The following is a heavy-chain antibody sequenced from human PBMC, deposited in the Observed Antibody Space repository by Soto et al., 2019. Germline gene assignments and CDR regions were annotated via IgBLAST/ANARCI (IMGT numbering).Heavy chain of an antibody. Sequence: SETLSLTCSVSGASIRDYHWSWVRQPAGKGLEWIGRLYISGSTKYNPSLKSRVTMSADTSVNQFPLTLRSVTAADTATYYCARMYNSGFYRPEGDYYFYGMDVWGQGTTVTVSS. V-gene: IGHV4-4*07. J-gene: IGHJ6*02. CDR2: LYISGST. CDR1: GASIRDYH. D-gene: IGHD6-19*01. CDR3: ARMYNSGFYRPEGDYYFYGMDV.